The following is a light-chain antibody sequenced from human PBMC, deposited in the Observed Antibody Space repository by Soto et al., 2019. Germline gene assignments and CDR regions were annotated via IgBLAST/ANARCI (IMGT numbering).Light chain of an antibody. CDR2: GAS. CDR1: QSITNNY. CDR3: QNYGSSPRT. Sequence: EIVLTQSPGTLSFSPGERATLSCRASQSITNNYLAWYQQKAGQVPRLLLYGASTRPTGIPDRFSGSGSGTDFTLTITRLEPDDFAVYYCQNYGSSPRTFGQGTKVE. J-gene: IGKJ1*01. V-gene: IGKV3-20*01.